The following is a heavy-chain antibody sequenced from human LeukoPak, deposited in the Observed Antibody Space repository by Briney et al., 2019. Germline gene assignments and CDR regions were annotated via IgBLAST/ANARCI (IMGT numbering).Heavy chain of an antibody. J-gene: IGHJ3*02. CDR2: TRNKANSYTT. D-gene: IGHD5-12*01. Sequence: GGSLRLSCAASGFTFSDHYMDWVRQAPGKGLEWVGRTRNKANSYTTEYAASVKGRFTISRDDSKNSLYLQMNSLKTEDTAVYYCAREAASIVATIEAAFDIWGQGTMVTVSS. V-gene: IGHV3-72*01. CDR3: AREAASIVATIEAAFDI. CDR1: GFTFSDHY.